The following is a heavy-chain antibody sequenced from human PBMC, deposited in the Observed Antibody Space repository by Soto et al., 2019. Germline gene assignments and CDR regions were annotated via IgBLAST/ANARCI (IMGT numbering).Heavy chain of an antibody. D-gene: IGHD1-26*01. Sequence: QITLKESGPTLVKPTQTLTLTCTFSGFSLSTSGVGVGWIRQPPGKALEWLALIYWDDDKRYSPSLNSRLTNTKDNSQNPVVLTMTNMDPVDTATYYCARLIVGRPFDIWGQGTMVTVSS. V-gene: IGHV2-5*02. J-gene: IGHJ3*02. CDR1: GFSLSTSGVG. CDR3: ARLIVGRPFDI. CDR2: IYWDDDK.